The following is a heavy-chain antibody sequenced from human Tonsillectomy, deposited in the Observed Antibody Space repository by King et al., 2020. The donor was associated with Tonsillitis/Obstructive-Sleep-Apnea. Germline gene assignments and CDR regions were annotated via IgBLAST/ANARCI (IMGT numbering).Heavy chain of an antibody. V-gene: IGHV3-73*01. CDR1: GFTFSGSA. Sequence: VQLVESGGGLVQPGGSLKLSCAASGFTFSGSAMHWVRQASGKGLEWVGRIRSKANSYATAYAASVKGRFTISRDDSKNTAYLQMNSLKTEDTAVYYCTPDYYDSSGYYEADAFDIWGQGTMVTVSS. D-gene: IGHD3-22*01. CDR2: IRSKANSYAT. J-gene: IGHJ3*02. CDR3: TPDYYDSSGYYEADAFDI.